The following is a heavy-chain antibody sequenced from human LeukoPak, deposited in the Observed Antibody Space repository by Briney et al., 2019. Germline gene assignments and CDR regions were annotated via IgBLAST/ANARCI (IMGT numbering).Heavy chain of an antibody. J-gene: IGHJ6*03. CDR2: ISPDGTSK. CDR1: GFTFSSYG. Sequence: PGGSLRLSCAASGFTFSSYGMHWVRQAPGKGLEWVAVISPDGTSKNYADSVKGRFTMSRDNSKNTLYVQMNSLSAEDTAVYFCARGYDSNLDYYYYMDIWGKGTTVTVSS. D-gene: IGHD3-16*01. V-gene: IGHV3-30*03. CDR3: ARGYDSNLDYYYYMDI.